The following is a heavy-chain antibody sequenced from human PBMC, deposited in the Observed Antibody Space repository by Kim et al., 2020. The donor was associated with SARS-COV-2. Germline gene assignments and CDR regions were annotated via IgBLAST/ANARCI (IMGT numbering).Heavy chain of an antibody. CDR1: GYTFTGYY. Sequence: ASVKVSCKASGYTFTGYYMHWVRQAPGQGLEWMGWINPNSGGTNYAQKFQGRVTMTRDTSISTAYMELSRLRSDDTAVYYCAREVAARPNGDFDYWGQGTLVTVSS. CDR2: INPNSGGT. CDR3: AREVAARPNGDFDY. D-gene: IGHD6-6*01. V-gene: IGHV1-2*02. J-gene: IGHJ4*02.